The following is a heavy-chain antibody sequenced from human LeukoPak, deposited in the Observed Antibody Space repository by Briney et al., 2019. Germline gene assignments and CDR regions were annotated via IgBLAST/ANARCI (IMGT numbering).Heavy chain of an antibody. V-gene: IGHV3-30*02. CDR1: GFTFSSYG. J-gene: IGHJ4*02. Sequence: GGSLRLSCAASGFTFSSYGMHWVRKAPGKGLEWVAFIRYDGSNKYYADSVKGRFTISRDNSKNTLYLQMNSLRAEDTAVYYCAKAGGYKGERYYFDYWGQGTLVTVSS. CDR3: AKAGGYKGERYYFDY. CDR2: IRYDGSNK. D-gene: IGHD3-16*01.